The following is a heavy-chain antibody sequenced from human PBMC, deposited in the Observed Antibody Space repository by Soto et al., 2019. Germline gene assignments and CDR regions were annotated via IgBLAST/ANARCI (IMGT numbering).Heavy chain of an antibody. CDR1: GYTFTSYY. D-gene: IGHD2-2*01. CDR2: INPSGATT. J-gene: IGHJ4*02. V-gene: IGHV1-46*01. Sequence: QVSLVQSGAEVKKPGASVKVSCKASGYTFTSYYVHWVRQAPGQGLELMGIINPSGATTTYAQNFQGRVAMTRDTSTSTVYMELSSLRSEDTAVYYCARRDCFSSSCYFKYWGQGTLVTVSS. CDR3: ARRDCFSSSCYFKY.